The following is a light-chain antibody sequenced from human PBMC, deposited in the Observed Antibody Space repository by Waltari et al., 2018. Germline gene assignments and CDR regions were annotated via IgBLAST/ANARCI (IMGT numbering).Light chain of an antibody. CDR2: VNSDGTH. CDR3: QTGGHGTWV. V-gene: IGLV4-69*01. J-gene: IGLJ3*02. CDR1: SGHSSNV. Sequence: QLVLTQSPSASASLGASVKLTCTLSSGHSSNVIAPHQHEPEKGPLYLLKVNSDGTHIKGDEIPDRFSGPSSGAERYLTISSLQSEDEADYYCQTGGHGTWVFGGGTKLTVL.